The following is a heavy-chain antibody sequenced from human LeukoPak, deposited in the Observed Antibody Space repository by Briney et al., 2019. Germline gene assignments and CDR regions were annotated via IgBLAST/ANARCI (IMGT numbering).Heavy chain of an antibody. CDR2: IKQDGSEK. J-gene: IGHJ4*02. CDR1: GSTFSSYW. V-gene: IGHV3-7*01. Sequence: GGSLRLSCAASGSTFSSYWMSWVRQAPGKGLEWVANIKQDGSEKYYVDSVKGRFTISRDNAKNSLYLQMNSLRAEDTAVYYCAREGYFDYWGQGTLVTVSS. CDR3: AREGYFDY.